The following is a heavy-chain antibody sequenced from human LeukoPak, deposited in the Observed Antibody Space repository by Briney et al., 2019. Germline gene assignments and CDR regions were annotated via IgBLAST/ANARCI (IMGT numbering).Heavy chain of an antibody. D-gene: IGHD3-22*01. CDR1: GFSLSTGELG. CDR2: IYWDDVK. V-gene: IGHV2-5*02. J-gene: IGHJ4*02. CDR3: VHVNYYYDSSGYYRTPYFDS. Sequence: SGPTLVKPTQTLTLTCTFSGFSLSTGELGVGWIRQPPGQAREWLALIYWDDVKRYSPSLKSRLTITKDASRNQVVVIMTDMDPVDTATYYCVHVNYYYDSSGYYRTPYFDSWGQGTLVTVSS.